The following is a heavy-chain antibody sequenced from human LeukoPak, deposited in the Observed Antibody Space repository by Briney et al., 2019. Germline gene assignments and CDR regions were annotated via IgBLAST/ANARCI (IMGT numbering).Heavy chain of an antibody. V-gene: IGHV3-64*01. CDR1: GFTFSNYA. D-gene: IGHD5-18*01. CDR3: AREDTAMATGFDY. J-gene: IGHJ4*02. CDR2: INGNGDST. Sequence: GGSLRLSCAASGFTFSNYAMHWVRQAPGKGPESVSSINGNGDSTYYAKFVNGRFSISRDNSRTTLYLQMRSLRADDMAVYYCAREDTAMATGFDYWGQGTLVTVSS.